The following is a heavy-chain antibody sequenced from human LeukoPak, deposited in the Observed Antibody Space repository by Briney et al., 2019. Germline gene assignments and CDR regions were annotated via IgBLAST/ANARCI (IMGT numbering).Heavy chain of an antibody. Sequence: GGSLRLSCAASGFTFSSYSMNWVRQAPGKGLEWVSYISSSSSTIYYADSVKGRFTISRDNAKNSLYLQMNSLRAEDTAVYYCARDQFLDWVRNYYYYGMDVWGQGTTVTVSS. J-gene: IGHJ6*02. CDR3: ARDQFLDWVRNYYYYGMDV. CDR1: GFTFSSYS. V-gene: IGHV3-48*01. D-gene: IGHD3/OR15-3a*01. CDR2: ISSSSSTI.